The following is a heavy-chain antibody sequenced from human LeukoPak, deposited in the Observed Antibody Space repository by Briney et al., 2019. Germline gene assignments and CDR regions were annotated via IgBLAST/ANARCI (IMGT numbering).Heavy chain of an antibody. D-gene: IGHD1-26*01. V-gene: IGHV3-21*01. CDR2: MSSSREFI. Sequence: GGSLRLSCAASGFTFNAYTMHWVRQVPGKGLEWVSSMSSSREFIFYADSVKGRFTISRDNANKSLDLEMSSLRGEDTAIYYCARGLVGDAFDSWGRGALVTVSS. CDR3: ARGLVGDAFDS. J-gene: IGHJ4*02. CDR1: GFTFNAYT.